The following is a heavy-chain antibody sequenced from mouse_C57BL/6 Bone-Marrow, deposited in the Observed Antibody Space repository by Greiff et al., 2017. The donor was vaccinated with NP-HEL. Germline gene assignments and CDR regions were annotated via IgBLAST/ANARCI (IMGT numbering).Heavy chain of an antibody. D-gene: IGHD1-1*01. CDR3: TNYYGRSGAWCAY. V-gene: IGHV1-5*01. J-gene: IGHJ3*01. CDR2: IYPGNSDT. CDR1: GYTFTSYW. Sequence: VQLQQSGTVLARPGASVKMSCTTSGYTFTSYWMHWVKQRPGQGLEWIGAIYPGNSDTSYNQKFTGKAKLTAVTSASTAYMELSSLTNEDSAVYYGTNYYGRSGAWCAYWGQGTLVTVSA.